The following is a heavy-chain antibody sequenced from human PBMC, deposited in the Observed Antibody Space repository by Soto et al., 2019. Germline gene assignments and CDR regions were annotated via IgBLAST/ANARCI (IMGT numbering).Heavy chain of an antibody. CDR2: IIPIFGTA. J-gene: IGHJ4*02. D-gene: IGHD1-7*01. CDR1: GGTFSSYA. V-gene: IGHV1-69*13. Sequence: SVKVSCKASGGTFSSYAISWVRQAPGQGLEWMGGIIPIFGTANYAQKFQGRVTITADESTSTAYMELSSLRSEDTAVYYCARNERREKTKATLDYWGQGTLVTVYS. CDR3: ARNERREKTKATLDY.